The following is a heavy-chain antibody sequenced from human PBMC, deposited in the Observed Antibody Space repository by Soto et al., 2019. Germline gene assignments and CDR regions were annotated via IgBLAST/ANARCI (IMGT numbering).Heavy chain of an antibody. V-gene: IGHV1-18*01. CDR2: ISLYSDDT. J-gene: IGHJ5*02. Sequence: QVQLVQSGGEVKRPGASVKVSCKTSGYTFSNYGITWVRQAPGQPLAWLGWISLYSDDTNYAQKFQGRVSMTTDTSTTTAYMELRSLRSDDTAVYYCARVVPGAEAWFGPWGQGTLVTVSS. CDR1: GYTFSNYG. CDR3: ARVVPGAEAWFGP. D-gene: IGHD2-2*01.